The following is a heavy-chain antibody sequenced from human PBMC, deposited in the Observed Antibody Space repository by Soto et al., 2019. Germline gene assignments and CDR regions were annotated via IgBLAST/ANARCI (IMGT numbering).Heavy chain of an antibody. CDR1: GYSFTCYW. CDR2: IYPGDSDT. J-gene: IGHJ5*02. V-gene: IGHV5-51*01. D-gene: IGHD2-2*01. Sequence: PGESLKISCKGSGYSFTCYWIGWVRQMPGKGLEWMGIIYPGDSDTRYSPSFQGQVTISADKSISTAYLQWSSLKASDTAMYYCARYRIVVVPAATAHNWLDPWGQGTLVTVSS. CDR3: ARYRIVVVPAATAHNWLDP.